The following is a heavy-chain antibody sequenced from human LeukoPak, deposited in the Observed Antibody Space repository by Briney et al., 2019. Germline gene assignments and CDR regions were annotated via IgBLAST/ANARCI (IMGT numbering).Heavy chain of an antibody. CDR3: ARVLIGNDF. J-gene: IGHJ4*02. Sequence: GGSLRLSCAASGFTFSGYWMSWVRQAPGKGLEWVANIKQDGSEESVVDSVKGQFTVSRDNAKNSLYLQMNSLRAEDTAVYYCARVLIGNDFWGQGTLITVSS. CDR1: GFTFSGYW. CDR2: IKQDGSEE. V-gene: IGHV3-7*01. D-gene: IGHD1-1*01.